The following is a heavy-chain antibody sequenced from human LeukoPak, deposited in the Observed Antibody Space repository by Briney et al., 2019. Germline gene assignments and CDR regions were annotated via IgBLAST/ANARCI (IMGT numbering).Heavy chain of an antibody. CDR3: ARGDRKRGAFDI. V-gene: IGHV3-74*01. CDR1: GFTFSSYW. CDR2: INSDGSST. Sequence: GGSLRLSCAASGFTFSSYWMHWVRQAPGKGLVWVSRINSDGSSTSYADSVKGRFTISRDNAKNTLYLQMNSLRAEDTAVYYCARGDRKRGAFDIWGQGTMVTVSS. D-gene: IGHD1-1*01. J-gene: IGHJ3*02.